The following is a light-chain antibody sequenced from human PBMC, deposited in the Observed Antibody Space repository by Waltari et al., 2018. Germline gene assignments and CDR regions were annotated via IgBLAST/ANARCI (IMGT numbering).Light chain of an antibody. V-gene: IGKV4-1*01. Sequence: DIVMTKSQASLAVSLGERATSTCKSSQSVLYSSNNKNYLAGYQPKPGQPPKLLIYWASTRESGVPDRFSGSGSGTDFTRTISSLQAEDVAVYYCQQYYSTPRTFGQGTKVEIK. J-gene: IGKJ1*01. CDR2: WAS. CDR3: QQYYSTPRT. CDR1: QSVLYSSNNKNY.